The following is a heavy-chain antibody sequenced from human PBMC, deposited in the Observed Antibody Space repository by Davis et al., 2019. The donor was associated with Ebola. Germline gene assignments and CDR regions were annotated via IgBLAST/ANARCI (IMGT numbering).Heavy chain of an antibody. Sequence: GESLKISCQDSGNSFSSHWIAWVRQKPGKGLEWMGIIFTGDSDTRYNPSFRGQVTISADESNKTAFVQWSRLKASDTAMYYCATLRRTITGMDDGFDIWGQGTMVTVSS. J-gene: IGHJ3*02. CDR2: IFTGDSDT. CDR1: GNSFSSHW. V-gene: IGHV5-51*01. CDR3: ATLRRTITGMDDGFDI. D-gene: IGHD2-8*02.